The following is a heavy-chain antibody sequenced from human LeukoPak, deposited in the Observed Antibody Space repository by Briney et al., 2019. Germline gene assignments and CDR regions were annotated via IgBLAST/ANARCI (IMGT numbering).Heavy chain of an antibody. Sequence: SQTLSLTCAISGDSVSSNSDAWNWIRQSPSRGLEWLGRTYYRSKWYYDYVVAVKSRISINPDTSKNQFSLQLSSVTPEDTAVYYCARDPVGGSTIFDYWGQGTLVTVSS. CDR2: TYYRSKWYY. V-gene: IGHV6-1*01. CDR1: GDSVSSNSDA. D-gene: IGHD1-26*01. J-gene: IGHJ4*02. CDR3: ARDPVGGSTIFDY.